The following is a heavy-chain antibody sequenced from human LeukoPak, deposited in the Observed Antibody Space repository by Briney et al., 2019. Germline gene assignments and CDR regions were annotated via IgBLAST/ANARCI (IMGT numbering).Heavy chain of an antibody. V-gene: IGHV3-48*03. Sequence: GGSLRLSCAASGFTFSSYEMNWVRQAPGKGLEWVSYISSSGSTIYYADSVKGRFTISRDNAKNSLYLQMNSPRAEDTAVYYCAGRLGTVYASIGDDYWGQGTLVTVSS. CDR2: ISSSGSTI. D-gene: IGHD2-8*01. J-gene: IGHJ4*02. CDR3: AGRLGTVYASIGDDY. CDR1: GFTFSSYE.